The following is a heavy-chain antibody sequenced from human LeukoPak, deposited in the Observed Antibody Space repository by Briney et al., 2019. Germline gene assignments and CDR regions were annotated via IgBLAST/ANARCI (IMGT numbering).Heavy chain of an antibody. Sequence: GGSLRLSCAASGFIFSDHYMSWIRQAPGMGLEWVSYISSSGTTIQYADSVKGRFTISRDNAKNSLYLQMNSLRAEDMALYYCAKDRGGARSGIGSWGQGTLVTVSS. J-gene: IGHJ5*02. V-gene: IGHV3-11*01. CDR2: ISSSGTTI. D-gene: IGHD3-10*01. CDR3: AKDRGGARSGIGS. CDR1: GFIFSDHY.